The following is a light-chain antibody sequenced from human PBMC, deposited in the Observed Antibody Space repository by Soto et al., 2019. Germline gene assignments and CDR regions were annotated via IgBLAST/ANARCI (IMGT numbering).Light chain of an antibody. V-gene: IGKV3-20*01. CDR1: QRLISSN. CDR3: QKYHHPPLT. Sequence: EIVLPQSPGTLSLSPVEIATLSCRASQRLISSNFAWYQRKPGHAPRLLIYCVSKRATSIPDRFSGSGSGTDFTPTIHRXEPEDFAVYYCQKYHHPPLTFGQGTRLEIK. J-gene: IGKJ5*01. CDR2: CVS.